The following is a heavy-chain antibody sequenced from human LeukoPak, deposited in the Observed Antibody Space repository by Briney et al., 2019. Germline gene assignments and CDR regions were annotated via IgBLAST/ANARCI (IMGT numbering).Heavy chain of an antibody. CDR2: IIPIFGTA. CDR1: GGTFSSYA. V-gene: IGHV1-69*05. CDR3: ARGRYYDSSGPFDY. D-gene: IGHD3-22*01. J-gene: IGHJ4*02. Sequence: SVKVSCKASGGTFSSYAISWVRQAPGQGLEWMGRIIPIFGTANYAQKVQGRVTITTDESTSTAYMELSSLRSEDTAVYYCARGRYYDSSGPFDYWGQGTLVTVSS.